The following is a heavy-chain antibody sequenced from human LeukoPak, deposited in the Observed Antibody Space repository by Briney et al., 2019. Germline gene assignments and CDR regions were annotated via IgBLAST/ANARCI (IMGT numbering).Heavy chain of an antibody. Sequence: GGSLRLSCAASGFTFDKYGMSWIRQAPGKGLEWVSGINWNGGNTDYADSVKGRFTISRDNAKNSLCLQMNSLRAEDTALYYCARGFDGNFDYWGQGALVTVSP. V-gene: IGHV3-20*04. CDR2: INWNGGNT. D-gene: IGHD3-9*01. CDR1: GFTFDKYG. CDR3: ARGFDGNFDY. J-gene: IGHJ4*02.